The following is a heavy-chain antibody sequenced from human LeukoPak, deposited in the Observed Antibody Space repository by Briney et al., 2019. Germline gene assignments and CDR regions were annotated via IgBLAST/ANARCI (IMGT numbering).Heavy chain of an antibody. CDR3: AKSAGGNIYDALDV. CDR2: ITGSGGVT. D-gene: IGHD4-23*01. V-gene: IGHV3-23*01. CDR1: GFTFSSYA. Sequence: GGSLRLSCAASGFTFSSYAMSWVRQAPGKGLEWVSIITGSGGVTDYADSVKGRFTISRDNSKNTLYLQMNSLRAEDAAVYYCAKSAGGNIYDALDVWGQGTMVTVSS. J-gene: IGHJ3*01.